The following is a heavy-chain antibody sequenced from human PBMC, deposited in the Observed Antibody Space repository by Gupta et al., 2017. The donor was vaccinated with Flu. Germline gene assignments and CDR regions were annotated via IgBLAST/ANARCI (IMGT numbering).Heavy chain of an antibody. Sequence: EVQLVESGGGLVQPGGSLRLSCAASGFTFSSYWMSWVRQAPGKGLEWVANIKQDGSEKYYVDSVKGRFTISRDNAKNSLYLQMNSLRAEDTAVYYCARIVTIFGVVIIPFDYWGQGTLVTVSS. CDR3: ARIVTIFGVVIIPFDY. V-gene: IGHV3-7*04. D-gene: IGHD3-3*01. J-gene: IGHJ4*02. CDR2: IKQDGSEK. CDR1: GFTFSSYW.